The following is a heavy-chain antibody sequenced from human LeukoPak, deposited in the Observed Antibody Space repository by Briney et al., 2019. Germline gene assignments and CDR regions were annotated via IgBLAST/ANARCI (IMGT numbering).Heavy chain of an antibody. V-gene: IGHV3-21*01. CDR2: ISSGGGYI. Sequence: GGSLRLSCAASGFTFSSYSMHWVRQAPGKGLEWVSSISSGGGYIYYADSLKGRFTISRANAENSLSLQMNSLRAEDTAVYYCASLEYTSAYFAYWGQGALVTVSS. CDR3: ASLEYTSAYFAY. CDR1: GFTFSSYS. D-gene: IGHD6-6*01. J-gene: IGHJ4*02.